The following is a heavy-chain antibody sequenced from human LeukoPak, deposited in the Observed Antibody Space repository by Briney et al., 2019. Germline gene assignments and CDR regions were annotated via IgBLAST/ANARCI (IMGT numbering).Heavy chain of an antibody. V-gene: IGHV4-39*07. CDR3: AREVRGVNYYYYGMDV. J-gene: IGHJ6*02. CDR1: GGSISSSSYY. D-gene: IGHD3-10*01. CDR2: IYYSGST. Sequence: SQTLSLTCTVSGGSISSSSYYWGWIRQPPGKGLEWIGSIYYSGSTYYNPSLKSRVTISVDTSKNQFSLKLSSVTAADTAVYYCAREVRGVNYYYYGMDVWGQGTTVTVSS.